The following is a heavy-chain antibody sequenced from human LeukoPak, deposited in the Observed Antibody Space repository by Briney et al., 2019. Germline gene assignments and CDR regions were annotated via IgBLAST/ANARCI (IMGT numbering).Heavy chain of an antibody. CDR1: GFTFSSYE. D-gene: IGHD6-13*01. CDR2: ITSSGSTM. V-gene: IGHV3-48*03. CDR3: ATLRPRQQLVVDH. J-gene: IGHJ4*02. Sequence: SGGSLRLSCAASGFTFSSYEMHWVRQAPRKGLEWVSYITSSGSTMYYADSVKGRFTIFRDNAKNSLYLQMSSLRAEDTAVYYCATLRPRQQLVVDHWGQGTLVTVSS.